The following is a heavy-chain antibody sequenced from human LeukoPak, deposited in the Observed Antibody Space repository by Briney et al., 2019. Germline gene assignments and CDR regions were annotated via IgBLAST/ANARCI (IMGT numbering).Heavy chain of an antibody. J-gene: IGHJ4*02. CDR3: ARLRYEFNY. Sequence: PSETLSLTCTVSGYSIRSGYFWGWIRQPPGKGLEWIGSIYHSGSTYYSPSLKSRVTISVDTSKNQFSLKLSSVTAADTAVYYCARLRYEFNYWGQGTLVTVSS. V-gene: IGHV4-38-2*02. D-gene: IGHD5-12*01. CDR2: IYHSGST. CDR1: GYSIRSGYF.